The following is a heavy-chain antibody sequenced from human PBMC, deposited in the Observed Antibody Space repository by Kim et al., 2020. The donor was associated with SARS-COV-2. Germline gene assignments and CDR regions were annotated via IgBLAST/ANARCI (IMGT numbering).Heavy chain of an antibody. CDR1: GFTFDDYA. D-gene: IGHD6-13*01. V-gene: IGHV3-9*01. Sequence: GGSLRLSCAASGFTFDDYAMHWVRQAPGKGLEWVSGISWNSGSIGYADSVKGRFTISRDNAKNSLYLQMNSLRAEDTALYYCAKPGSSSWYLDYEWDYWGQGTLVTVSS. CDR3: AKPGSSSWYLDYEWDY. CDR2: ISWNSGSI. J-gene: IGHJ4*02.